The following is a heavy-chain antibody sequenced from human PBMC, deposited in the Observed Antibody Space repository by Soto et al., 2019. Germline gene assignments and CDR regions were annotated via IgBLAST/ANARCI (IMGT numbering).Heavy chain of an antibody. V-gene: IGHV5-51*01. J-gene: IGHJ4*01. Sequence: GESLKISCKGSGYSFNNNWIGWVRQMPGKGLEWMGIIHPGDSDSRYSPSFQGQVTMSVDKSINTAYLQWSSLKASDTAMYYCARRDSRGFPDYWDHGTLVTVSS. CDR3: ARRDSRGFPDY. CDR1: GYSFNNNW. CDR2: IHPGDSDS. D-gene: IGHD3-22*01.